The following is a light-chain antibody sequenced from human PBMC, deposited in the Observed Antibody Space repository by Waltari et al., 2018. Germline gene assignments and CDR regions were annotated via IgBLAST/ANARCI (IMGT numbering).Light chain of an antibody. J-gene: IGLJ2*01. Sequence: SALTQPDSVSGSPGQSITISCSGISSDSGGYNYVSWYQQHPGEAPKLIIYDVTNRPSGVSDRFSGSKSGSSASQTISGLQPDDEADYYCSSFTSSTTGIFGGGTKLTVL. CDR2: DVT. V-gene: IGLV2-14*03. CDR3: SSFTSSTTGI. CDR1: SSDSGGYNY.